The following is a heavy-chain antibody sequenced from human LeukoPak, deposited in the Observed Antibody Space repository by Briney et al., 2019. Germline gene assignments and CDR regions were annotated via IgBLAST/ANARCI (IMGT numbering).Heavy chain of an antibody. J-gene: IGHJ4*02. CDR2: IKPDGSEK. V-gene: IGHV3-7*01. CDR1: GFTFSNFW. Sequence: GGSLRLSCAASGFTFSNFWMSWVRQAPGKGLEWVANIKPDGSEKYYVDSVRGRFTISRDNAKNTLHLQMNSLRAEDTAVYYCARDSSSWYYDYWGQGTLVTVSS. D-gene: IGHD6-13*01. CDR3: ARDSSSWYYDY.